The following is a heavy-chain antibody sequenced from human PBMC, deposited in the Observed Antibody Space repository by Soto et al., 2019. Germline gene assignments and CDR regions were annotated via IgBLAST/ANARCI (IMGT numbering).Heavy chain of an antibody. CDR3: AREGDDYGDYKRAFDI. D-gene: IGHD4-17*01. J-gene: IGHJ3*02. V-gene: IGHV3-21*01. Sequence: EVQLVESGGGLVKPGGSLRLSCEASGFTFRSYSMNWVRRAPGKGLEWVSSISTTSSYIYYGDSVKGRFTISRDNAKNSLFLQMNSLRAEDTAIYYCAREGDDYGDYKRAFDIWGQGTTVTVSS. CDR2: ISTTSSYI. CDR1: GFTFRSYS.